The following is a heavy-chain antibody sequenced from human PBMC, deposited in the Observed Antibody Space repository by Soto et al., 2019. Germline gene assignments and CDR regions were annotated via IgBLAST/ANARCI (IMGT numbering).Heavy chain of an antibody. CDR1: GFTFSDYY. CDR3: ARDRSVLRFLEWLPNWFDP. Sequence: GGSLRLSCAASGFTFSDYYMSWIRQAPGKGLEWVSYISSSGSTIYYADSVKGRFTISRDNAKNSLYLQMNSLRAEDTAVYYCARDRSVLRFLEWLPNWFDPWGQGTLVTVSS. CDR2: ISSSGSTI. D-gene: IGHD3-3*01. J-gene: IGHJ5*02. V-gene: IGHV3-11*01.